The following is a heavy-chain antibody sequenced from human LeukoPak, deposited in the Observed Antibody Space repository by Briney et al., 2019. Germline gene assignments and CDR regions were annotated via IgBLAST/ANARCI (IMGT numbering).Heavy chain of an antibody. CDR2: ISSDGSIT. CDR3: ARVSLNSGCLSN. Sequence: GGSLRVSCATSGFTFSNYWMHWVRQVPGKGLVWVSRISSDGSITSYADSVKGRFTISRDNAKNTLFLQMNGLRAEDTAVYYCARVSLNSGCLSNWGQGTLVTVSS. CDR1: GFTFSNYW. D-gene: IGHD6-19*01. J-gene: IGHJ4*02. V-gene: IGHV3-74*01.